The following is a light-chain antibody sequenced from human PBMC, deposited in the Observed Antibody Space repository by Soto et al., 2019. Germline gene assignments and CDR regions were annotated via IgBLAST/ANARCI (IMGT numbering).Light chain of an antibody. Sequence: EIVMTQSPAILSVSPGERATLSCRASQSVSSNLAWFQQKPGQTPRLLFNGASTRATGIPARFTGSGSGTELILTISSLQSEDFAVYYCQQYSNWWTFGQGTKVDIK. CDR1: QSVSSN. CDR3: QQYSNWWT. CDR2: GAS. J-gene: IGKJ1*01. V-gene: IGKV3-15*01.